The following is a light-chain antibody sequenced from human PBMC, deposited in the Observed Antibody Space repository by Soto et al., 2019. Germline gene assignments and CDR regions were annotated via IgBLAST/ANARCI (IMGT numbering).Light chain of an antibody. CDR2: DAS. V-gene: IGKV3-11*01. CDR1: QSVSSY. CDR3: QQRSNWPRALT. J-gene: IGKJ4*01. Sequence: EIVLTQSPATLSLSPGERATLSCRASQSVSSYLAWYQQKPGQAPRLLIYDASNRATGIPARFSGSGSGTDFTLTISSLEPEDFAVYYCQQRSNWPRALTFGGGIKVDIK.